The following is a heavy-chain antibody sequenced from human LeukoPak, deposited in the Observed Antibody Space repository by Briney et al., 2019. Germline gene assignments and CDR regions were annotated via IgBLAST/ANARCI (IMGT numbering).Heavy chain of an antibody. D-gene: IGHD5-24*01. V-gene: IGHV1-46*01. J-gene: IGHJ3*02. CDR1: GYTFSNYN. CDR2: VNPSGDST. CDR3: ARVRDGYNDAYDI. Sequence: ASVKVSCKAAGYTFSNYNIHWLRQAPGQGLEWMGIVNPSGDSTNYAQNFQGRVTMTGDTSTSTVYMELSSLRSEDTAVYYCARVRDGYNDAYDIWGQGTMVTVTS.